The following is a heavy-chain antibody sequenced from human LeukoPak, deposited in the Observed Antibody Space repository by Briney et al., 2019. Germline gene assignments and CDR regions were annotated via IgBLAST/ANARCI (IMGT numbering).Heavy chain of an antibody. Sequence: PSETLSLTCTVSGGSISSGGYYWSWIRQHPGKGLEWIGYIYYSGSTYYNPSLKSRVTISVDTSKNQFSLKLSSVTAADTAVYYCARGSVVWYYDILTGYPPPLFGYWGQGTLVTVSS. CDR3: ARGSVVWYYDILTGYPPPLFGY. CDR2: IYYSGST. D-gene: IGHD3-9*01. CDR1: GGSISSGGYY. J-gene: IGHJ4*02. V-gene: IGHV4-31*03.